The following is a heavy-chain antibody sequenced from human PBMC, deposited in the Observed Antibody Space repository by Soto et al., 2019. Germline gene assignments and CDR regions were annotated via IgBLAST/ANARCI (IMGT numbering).Heavy chain of an antibody. CDR3: AKDPPSGSGPVDY. CDR2: ISYDGSNK. CDR1: GFTFSSYG. D-gene: IGHD6-19*01. V-gene: IGHV3-30*18. Sequence: QVQLVESGGGVVQPGRSLRLSCAASGFTFSSYGMHWVRQAPGKGLEWVAVISYDGSNKYYADSVKGRFTISRDNSKNTLYLQMNSLRAEDTAVYYCAKDPPSGSGPVDYWGQGTLVTVSS. J-gene: IGHJ4*02.